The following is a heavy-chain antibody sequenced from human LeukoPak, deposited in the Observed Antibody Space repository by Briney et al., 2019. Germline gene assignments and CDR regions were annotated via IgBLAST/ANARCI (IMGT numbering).Heavy chain of an antibody. V-gene: IGHV3-21*01. J-gene: IGHJ4*02. Sequence: GGSLTLSCAVSGFTFSRFSMTWVRQAPGKGLEWVSSISSSSSYIYYRDSVKGRFTISRDNAKNSLYLQMHSLRAEDTAVYYCALVGATSWAPFDYWGQGTLVTVSS. D-gene: IGHD1-26*01. CDR3: ALVGATSWAPFDY. CDR1: GFTFSRFS. CDR2: ISSSSSYI.